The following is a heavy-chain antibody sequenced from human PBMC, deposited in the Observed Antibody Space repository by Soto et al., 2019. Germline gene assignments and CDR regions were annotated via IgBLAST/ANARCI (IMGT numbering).Heavy chain of an antibody. CDR3: GKDPNGDYVGGFEF. CDR2: ISYDGSNK. J-gene: IGHJ3*01. D-gene: IGHD4-17*01. Sequence: PGGSLRLSCAASGFTFSSYGMHWVRQAPGKGLEWVAVISYDGSNKYYADSVKGRFTVSRDFSQNTLSLQMDSLSAEDTAVYFCGKDPNGDYVGGFEFWGPGTMVTVSS. V-gene: IGHV3-30*18. CDR1: GFTFSSYG.